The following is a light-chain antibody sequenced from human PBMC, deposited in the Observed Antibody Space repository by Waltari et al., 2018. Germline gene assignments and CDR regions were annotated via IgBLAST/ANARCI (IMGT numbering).Light chain of an antibody. CDR1: SSDVGTYNY. Sequence: QSALTQPASVSGSPGQSITISCTGTSSDVGTYNYVSWYQQHPGKAPKLLLYDVSYRPSGVSYRFSGSKSGNTASLTISGLQAEDEADYYCSSYITTNTLELFGGGTSLTVL. V-gene: IGLV2-14*03. CDR2: DVS. CDR3: SSYITTNTLEL. J-gene: IGLJ3*02.